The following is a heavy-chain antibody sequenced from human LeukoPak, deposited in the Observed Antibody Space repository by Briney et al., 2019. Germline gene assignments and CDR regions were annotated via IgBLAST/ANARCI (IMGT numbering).Heavy chain of an antibody. J-gene: IGHJ3*02. V-gene: IGHV3-30-3*01. CDR2: ISYDGSNK. D-gene: IGHD6-13*01. Sequence: PGRSLRLSCAASGFTFSSYAMHWVRQAPGKGLEWVAVISYDGSNKYYADSVKGRFTISTDNSKNTLYLQMNSLRAEDTAVYYCARDRPGYSSSWGAFDIWGQGTMVTVSS. CDR3: ARDRPGYSSSWGAFDI. CDR1: GFTFSSYA.